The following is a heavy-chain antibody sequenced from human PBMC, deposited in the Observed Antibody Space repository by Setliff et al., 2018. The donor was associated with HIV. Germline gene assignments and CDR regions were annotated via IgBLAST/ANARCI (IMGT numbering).Heavy chain of an antibody. CDR1: DYTFSSYG. CDR2: IGAFTGKT. Sequence: ASVKVSCKAGDYTFSSYGVSWVRQAPGQGLEWMGWIGAFTGKTKYADKFQGRLAMTRNTSIDTAYMELSSLTSEDTAVYYCASDWELGHGFYIWGQGTMVTVSS. CDR3: ASDWELGHGFYI. J-gene: IGHJ3*02. D-gene: IGHD3-10*01. V-gene: IGHV1-18*04.